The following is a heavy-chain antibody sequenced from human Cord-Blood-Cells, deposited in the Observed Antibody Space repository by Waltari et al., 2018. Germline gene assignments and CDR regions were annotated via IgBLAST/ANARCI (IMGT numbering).Heavy chain of an antibody. CDR1: GYTFTGYY. J-gene: IGHJ4*02. V-gene: IGHV1-2*02. Sequence: QVQLVQSGAEVKKPGASVKVSCKASGYTFTGYYMHWGRQAPGQGAEWRGWIKPNSGGTNYAQKVQGRVTMTRDTSISTAYMELSRLRSDDTAVYYCASHPIAVVAATWGQGTLVTVSS. CDR3: ASHPIAVVAAT. CDR2: IKPNSGGT. D-gene: IGHD2-15*01.